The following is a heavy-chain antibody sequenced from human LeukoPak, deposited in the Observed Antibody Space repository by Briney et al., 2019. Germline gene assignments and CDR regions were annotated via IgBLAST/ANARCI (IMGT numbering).Heavy chain of an antibody. Sequence: GGSLGLSCAASGFTVSSNYMSWVRQAPGKGLEWVSIIYSGGSTYYADSVKGRFTISRDNSKNTLYLQMNSLRAEDTAVYYCARLYSSGWYFDYWGQGTLVTVSS. J-gene: IGHJ4*02. D-gene: IGHD6-19*01. CDR2: IYSGGST. V-gene: IGHV3-53*01. CDR3: ARLYSSGWYFDY. CDR1: GFTVSSNY.